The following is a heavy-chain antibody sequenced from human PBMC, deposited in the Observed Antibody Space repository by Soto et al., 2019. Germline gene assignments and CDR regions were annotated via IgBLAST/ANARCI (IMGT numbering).Heavy chain of an antibody. CDR1: GFTFSSYA. J-gene: IGHJ5*02. V-gene: IGHV3-30-3*01. CDR3: ARARYAAAGRGRFDP. D-gene: IGHD6-13*01. CDR2: ISYDGSNK. Sequence: GGSLRLSCAASGFTFSSYAMHWVRQAPGKGLEWVAVISYDGSNKYYADSVKGRFTISRDNSKNQFSLKLSSVTAADTAVYYCARARYAAAGRGRFDPWGQGTLVTVSS.